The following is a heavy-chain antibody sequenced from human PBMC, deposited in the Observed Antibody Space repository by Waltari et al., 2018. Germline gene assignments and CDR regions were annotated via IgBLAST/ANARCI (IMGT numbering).Heavy chain of an antibody. J-gene: IGHJ6*02. CDR2: ISAYNGNT. CDR3: ARDGYSSSAGYYYYYGMDV. Sequence: QVQLVQSGAEVKKPGASVKVSCTASGYTFTSYGISWVRQAPGQGLEWMGWISAYNGNTNYAQKLQGRVTMTTDTSTSTAYMELRSLRSDDTAVYYCARDGYSSSAGYYYYYGMDVWGQGTTVTVSS. V-gene: IGHV1-18*01. D-gene: IGHD6-6*01. CDR1: GYTFTSYG.